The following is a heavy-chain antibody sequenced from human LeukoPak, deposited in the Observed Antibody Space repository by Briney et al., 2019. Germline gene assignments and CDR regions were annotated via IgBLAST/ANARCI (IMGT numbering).Heavy chain of an antibody. V-gene: IGHV3-64*05. Sequence: GGSLRLSCSTSGFIFSNHFMHWVRQAPGKGLEYVSSIGPNGASTLYADSVKDRFTISRDDSRNALYVQLTSLRLEDTALYYCVRDLTGTWSFDYWGQGTLVTVSS. CDR3: VRDLTGTWSFDY. J-gene: IGHJ4*02. CDR1: GFIFSNHF. D-gene: IGHD3-9*01. CDR2: IGPNGAST.